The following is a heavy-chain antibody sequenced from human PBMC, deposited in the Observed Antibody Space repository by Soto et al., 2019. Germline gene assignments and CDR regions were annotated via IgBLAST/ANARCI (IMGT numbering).Heavy chain of an antibody. V-gene: IGHV4-30-2*01. J-gene: IGHJ5*02. CDR2: IYHSGST. Sequence: SETLSLTCAVSGGSISSGGYSWSWIRQPPGKGLEWIGYIYHSGSTYYNPSLKSRVTISVDRSKNQFSLKLSSVTAADTAVYYCASGDRVFDPWGQGTLVTVSS. D-gene: IGHD3-10*01. CDR3: ASGDRVFDP. CDR1: GGSISSGGYS.